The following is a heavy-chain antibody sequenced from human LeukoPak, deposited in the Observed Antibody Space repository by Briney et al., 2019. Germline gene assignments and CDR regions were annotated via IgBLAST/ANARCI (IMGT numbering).Heavy chain of an antibody. CDR1: GGFISSSSFY. CDR3: ARDNFWRAARRRGYYFDY. CDR2: IYYSWST. Sequence: PSETLSLTCTVSGGFISSSSFYWGWIRQPPGKGLEWIGTIYYSWSTYYNPSLKSRVTISVDTSKNQFSLKLTSVTAAGTAVYYCARDNFWRAARRRGYYFDYWGQGTLVTVSS. J-gene: IGHJ4*02. V-gene: IGHV4-39*07. D-gene: IGHD6-6*01.